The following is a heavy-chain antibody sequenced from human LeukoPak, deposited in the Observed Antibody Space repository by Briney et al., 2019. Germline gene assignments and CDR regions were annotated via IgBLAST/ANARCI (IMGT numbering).Heavy chain of an antibody. CDR1: GYSFTTYW. CDR3: ARHGLGSSWFGFDY. Sequence: GESLKISCKGSGYSFTTYWIGWVRQMPGKGLEWVGIINPGDSDPRYRPSFQGQVTISADKSISTAYLQWSSLKASDTAMYYCARHGLGSSWFGFDYWGQGTLVTVSS. D-gene: IGHD6-13*01. CDR2: INPGDSDP. V-gene: IGHV5-51*01. J-gene: IGHJ4*02.